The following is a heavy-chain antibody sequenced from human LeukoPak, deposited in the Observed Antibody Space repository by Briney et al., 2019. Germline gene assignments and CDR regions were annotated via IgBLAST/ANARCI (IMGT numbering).Heavy chain of an antibody. Sequence: PSETLTLPCTVSGGSISSSYWTWIRQPPGKGLEWIGYIHSSGSTSYNPSLKSRVTISLDTSKNHFSLKLSSVTAADTAVYYCARDDGCSMTNNINWYVHWGQGTLVTVSS. CDR1: GGSISSSY. CDR3: ARDDGCSMTNNINWYVH. D-gene: IGHD5-24*01. J-gene: IGHJ5*02. V-gene: IGHV4-59*01. CDR2: IHSSGST.